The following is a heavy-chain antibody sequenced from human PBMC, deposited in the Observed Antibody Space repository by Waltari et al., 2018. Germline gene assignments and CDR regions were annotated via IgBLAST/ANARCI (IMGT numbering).Heavy chain of an antibody. CDR3: AREGLTEEAAY. CDR1: GFPFNNFW. J-gene: IGHJ4*02. V-gene: IGHV3-7*01. CDR2: IKNDGSET. D-gene: IGHD4-4*01. Sequence: EIQLVESGGDLVQPGGSLRVSCVTSGFPFNNFWMAGGRQVPGNERQWLAHIKNDGSETYHVESVKGRFTISRDNARNSLYLEMDRLRVEDTGVYYCAREGLTEEAAYWGQGTLVTVSS.